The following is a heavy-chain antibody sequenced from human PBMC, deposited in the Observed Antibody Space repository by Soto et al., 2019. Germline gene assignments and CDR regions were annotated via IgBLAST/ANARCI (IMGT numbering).Heavy chain of an antibody. CDR2: IHGDGGKI. Sequence: EVQLVESGGGLVQPGGSLRLSCEASGFMFSAYWMSWVRQAPGKGLEWVANIHGDGGKIYYVDSVKGRFTISRDNRKRSLYLQMSSLRAEDTAVYYCARDCYGGYTYGPGDYWGQGALVAVSS. CDR3: ARDCYGGYTYGPGDY. J-gene: IGHJ4*02. CDR1: GFMFSAYW. V-gene: IGHV3-7*01. D-gene: IGHD5-18*01.